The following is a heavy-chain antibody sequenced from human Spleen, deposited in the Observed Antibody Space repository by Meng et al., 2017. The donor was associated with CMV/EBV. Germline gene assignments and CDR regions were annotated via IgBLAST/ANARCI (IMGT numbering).Heavy chain of an antibody. D-gene: IGHD3-10*01. J-gene: IGHJ5*02. CDR3: ARGDNMVRGVIKSHKWFDP. CDR1: GGSFSGHY. V-gene: IGHV4-34*01. CDR2: INHSGST. Sequence: SETLSLTCAPYGGSFSGHYWSLIRQPPGKGLEWIGEINHSGSTNYNPSLKSRVTISVDASKNQFSLKLTSVTAADTAVYYCARGDNMVRGVIKSHKWFDPWGQGTRVTVSS.